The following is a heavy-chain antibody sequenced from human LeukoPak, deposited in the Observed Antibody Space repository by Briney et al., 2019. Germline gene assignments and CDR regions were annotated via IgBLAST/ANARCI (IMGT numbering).Heavy chain of an antibody. V-gene: IGHV1-69*05. CDR2: IIPIFGTA. J-gene: IGHJ4*02. CDR1: GGTFSSYA. D-gene: IGHD3-9*01. CDR3: ARGVLRYFDWLAFDY. Sequence: SVKVSCKPSGGTFSSYAISWVRQAPGQGIEWMGRIIPIFGTANYAQKFQGRVTITTDESTSTAYMELSSLRSEDTAVYYCARGVLRYFDWLAFDYWGQGTLVTVSS.